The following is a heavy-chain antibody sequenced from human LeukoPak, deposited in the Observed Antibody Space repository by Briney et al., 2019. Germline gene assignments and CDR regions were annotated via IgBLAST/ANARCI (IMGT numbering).Heavy chain of an antibody. CDR1: GGSISRSSYY. D-gene: IGHD5-24*01. Sequence: PSETLSLTCSVSGGSISRSSYYWGWIRQPPGKGLEWIGSLYYSGNTYHNPSLKSRVTISVDTSKNQLSLKLSSVTAADTAVYYCARQDVEMATADYWGQGTLVTVSS. CDR3: ARQDVEMATADY. J-gene: IGHJ4*02. V-gene: IGHV4-39*01. CDR2: LYYSGNT.